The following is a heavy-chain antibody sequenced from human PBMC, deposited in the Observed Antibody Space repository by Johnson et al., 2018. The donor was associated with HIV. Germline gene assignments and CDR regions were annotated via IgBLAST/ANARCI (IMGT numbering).Heavy chain of an antibody. D-gene: IGHD2-8*02. CDR1: GFTFSNAW. Sequence: VQLVESGGGLVKPGGSLRLSCAASGFTFSNAWMNWVRQAPGKGLEWVSAISGSGGSTYYADSVTGRFTISRDNSKNTLYLQMNGLRAEDTAVYYCAKHIVLVVYAIGAAFDIWGQGTVVTVSS. J-gene: IGHJ3*02. CDR3: AKHIVLVVYAIGAAFDI. CDR2: ISGSGGST. V-gene: IGHV3-23*04.